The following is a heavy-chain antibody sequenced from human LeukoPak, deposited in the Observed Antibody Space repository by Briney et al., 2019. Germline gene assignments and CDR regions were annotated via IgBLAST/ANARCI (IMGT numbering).Heavy chain of an antibody. CDR3: AREFRSADPYYYYGMDV. CDR1: GYTFTSYY. V-gene: IGHV1-46*01. Sequence: EASVKVSCKASGYTFTSYYMHWVRQAPGQGLEWMGIINPSGGSTSYAQKFQGRVTMTRDTSTSTVYMELSSLRSEDTAVYYCAREFRSADPYYYYGMDVWGQGTTVTVSS. CDR2: INPSGGST. J-gene: IGHJ6*02. D-gene: IGHD3-3*01.